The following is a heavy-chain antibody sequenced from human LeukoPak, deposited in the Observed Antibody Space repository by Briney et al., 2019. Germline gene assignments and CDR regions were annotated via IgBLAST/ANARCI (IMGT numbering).Heavy chain of an antibody. CDR2: VYYDGIN. V-gene: IGHV4-39*07. CDR3: ARVSVVPAAIYYYYYYMDV. J-gene: IGHJ6*03. D-gene: IGHD2-2*01. CDR1: GGSINNTLFY. Sequence: SETLSLTCTVSGGSINNTLFYWGWIRQPPGKGLEWIGTVYYDGINYSSPSLKSRVATSVDTSKNQFSLRLSSVTAADTAVYYCARVSVVPAAIYYYYYYMDVWGKGTTVTVSS.